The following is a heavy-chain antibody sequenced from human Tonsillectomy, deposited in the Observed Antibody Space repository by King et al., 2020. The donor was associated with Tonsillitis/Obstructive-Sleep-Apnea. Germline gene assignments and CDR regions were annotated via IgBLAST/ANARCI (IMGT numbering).Heavy chain of an antibody. V-gene: IGHV1-18*01. CDR2: ISPYNGDT. Sequence: QLVQSGAEVKKPGASVKVSCKASGYTFISYGISWVRQAPGQGLEWMGWISPYNGDTNYAQKLQDRVTMTTGTSTSTAYMELRSLRSDDTAVYYCARDSMSHYYDSGAYHTFDYWGQGTLVTVSS. D-gene: IGHD3-22*01. J-gene: IGHJ4*02. CDR1: GYTFISYG. CDR3: ARDSMSHYYDSGAYHTFDY.